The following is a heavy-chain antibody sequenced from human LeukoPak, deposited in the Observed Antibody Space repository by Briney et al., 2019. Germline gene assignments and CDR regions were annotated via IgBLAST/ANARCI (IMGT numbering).Heavy chain of an antibody. V-gene: IGHV4-39*02. CDR1: GGSISTSSYY. CDR2: ISESGRT. Sequence: PSETLSLTCTVSGGSISTSSYYWGRIPPPPGKGLEWIGSISESGRTYYNPSLKSRVIISVDTSKKLFSLKLSSVTAADTAVYYCARHCTGDIRAAYYFYYYMDVWGKGTTVTVSS. CDR3: ARHCTGDIRAAYYFYYYMDV. D-gene: IGHD2-8*02. J-gene: IGHJ6*03.